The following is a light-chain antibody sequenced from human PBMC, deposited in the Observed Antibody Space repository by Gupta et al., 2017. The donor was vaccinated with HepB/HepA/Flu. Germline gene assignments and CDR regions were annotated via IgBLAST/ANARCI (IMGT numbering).Light chain of an antibody. J-gene: IGKJ4*01. CDR3: QQDSSSLT. Sequence: EIVLTQSPGTLSLSPGERATLSCRASQSVSNSLAWYQQRPGQAPRLLIDAASSSATGIPDRFSGSGSVTDFTLTSTRLEPEDFAVYYWQQDSSSLTFGGGTKVEIK. CDR2: AAS. CDR1: QSVSNS. V-gene: IGKV3-20*01.